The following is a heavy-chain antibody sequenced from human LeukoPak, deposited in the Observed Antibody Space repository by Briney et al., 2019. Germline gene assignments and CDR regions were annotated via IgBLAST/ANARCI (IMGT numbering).Heavy chain of an antibody. J-gene: IGHJ4*02. Sequence: AGGSLRLSCAASGFTFSNYAMHWVRQAPGKGLEWVAVISYDGSNKYYADSVKGRFTISRDNSKNTLYPQMNSLRGEDTAVYYCARGTIYSIFGVVIPPNYWGQGTLVTVSS. V-gene: IGHV3-30*04. D-gene: IGHD3-3*02. CDR3: ARGTIYSIFGVVIPPNY. CDR2: ISYDGSNK. CDR1: GFTFSNYA.